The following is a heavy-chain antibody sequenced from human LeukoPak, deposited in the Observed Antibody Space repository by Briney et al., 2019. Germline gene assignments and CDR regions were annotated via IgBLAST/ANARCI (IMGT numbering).Heavy chain of an antibody. V-gene: IGHV1-2*02. CDR1: GYTFSGYY. Sequence: ASVKVSCKASGYTFSGYYIHWVRQAPGQGLDWMGWINPNSGGTNYGQDFQGRVTMTRDTSISTGYMELSRLTSDDTAVYYCARAKDFYSGMDLWGQGTTVTVSS. J-gene: IGHJ6*02. CDR2: INPNSGGT. CDR3: ARAKDFYSGMDL.